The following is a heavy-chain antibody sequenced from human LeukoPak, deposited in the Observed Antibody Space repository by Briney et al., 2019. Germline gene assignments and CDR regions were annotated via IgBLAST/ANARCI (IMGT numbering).Heavy chain of an antibody. J-gene: IGHJ6*03. D-gene: IGHD3-22*01. CDR1: GGSFSGYY. CDR2: INHSGST. V-gene: IGHV4-34*01. CDR3: ARSTYYYDSSGYSSLTRPRYYYYYYMDV. Sequence: SETLSLTCAVYGGSFSGYYWSWIRQPPGKGLEWIGEINHSGSTNYNPSLKSRVTISVDTSKNQFSLKLSSVTATDTAVYYCARSTYYYDSSGYSSLTRPRYYYYYYMDVWGTGTTVTISS.